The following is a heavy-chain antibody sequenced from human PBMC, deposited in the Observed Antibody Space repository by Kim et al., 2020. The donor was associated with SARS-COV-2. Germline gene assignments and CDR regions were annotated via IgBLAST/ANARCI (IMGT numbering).Heavy chain of an antibody. J-gene: IGHJ6*02. V-gene: IGHV1-24*01. D-gene: IGHD1-26*01. CDR2: FDPEDGET. Sequence: ASVMVSCQVSGYTLTELSMHWVRQAPGKGLEWMGGFDPEDGETIYAQKFQGRVTMTEDTSTDTAYMELSSLRSEDTAVYYCAIRTAIREYYYYYGMDVWGQGTTVTVSS. CDR1: GYTLTELS. CDR3: AIRTAIREYYYYYGMDV.